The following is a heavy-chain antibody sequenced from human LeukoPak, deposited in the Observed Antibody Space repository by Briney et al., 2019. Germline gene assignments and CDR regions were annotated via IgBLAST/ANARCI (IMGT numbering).Heavy chain of an antibody. CDR1: GGSISSYY. V-gene: IGHV4-59*01. D-gene: IGHD3-10*01. J-gene: IGHJ3*02. CDR2: IYYSGST. CDR3: ARDRSANLWFGELSPDAFDI. Sequence: PSETLSLTCTVSGGSISSYYWSWIRQPPGKGLEWIGHIYYSGSTNYNPSLKSRVTISVDTSKNQFSLKLSSVTAADTAVYYCARDRSANLWFGELSPDAFDIWGQGTMVTVSS.